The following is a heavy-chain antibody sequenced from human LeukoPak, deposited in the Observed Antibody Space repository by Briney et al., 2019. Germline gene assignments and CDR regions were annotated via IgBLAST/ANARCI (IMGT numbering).Heavy chain of an antibody. CDR3: AKFHNWFDS. D-gene: IGHD2-21*01. Sequence: SETLSLTCTVSGDSITDYYWSWIRQPPGKELEWIGFIYHGGTTSYNPSLNSRVTISIDTSTNQFSLKLSSVTAADTAVYYCAKFHNWFDSWGQGTLVAVSS. V-gene: IGHV4-59*08. CDR1: GDSITDYY. J-gene: IGHJ5*01. CDR2: IYHGGTT.